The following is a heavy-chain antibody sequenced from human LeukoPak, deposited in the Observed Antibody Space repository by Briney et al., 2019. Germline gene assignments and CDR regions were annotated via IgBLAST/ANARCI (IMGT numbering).Heavy chain of an antibody. V-gene: IGHV4-59*08. CDR1: GGSISSYY. CDR2: IYYSGST. J-gene: IGHJ4*02. Sequence: SETLSLTCTVSGGSISSYYWSWIRQPPGKGREWIGYIYYSGSTNYNPSLKSRITISVDTSKNQFSLKLSSVPAADTAVYYCARLGYYDSSGYLFDYWGQGTLVTVSS. D-gene: IGHD3-22*01. CDR3: ARLGYYDSSGYLFDY.